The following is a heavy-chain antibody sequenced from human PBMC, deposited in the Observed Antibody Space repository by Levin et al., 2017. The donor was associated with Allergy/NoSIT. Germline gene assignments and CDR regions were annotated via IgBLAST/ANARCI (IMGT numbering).Heavy chain of an antibody. J-gene: IGHJ3*02. V-gene: IGHV3-33*01. CDR1: GFTFSSYG. CDR2: IWYDGSNQ. Sequence: PGASVKVSCAASGFTFSSYGIHWVRQAPGKGLQWVAVIWYDGSNQYYADSVKGRFTISRDNSKNTLSLQMNSLRAEDTAVYYCARGRGRGYSGSRDALDIWGQGTMVTVSS. CDR3: ARGRGRGYSGSRDALDI. D-gene: IGHD5-12*01.